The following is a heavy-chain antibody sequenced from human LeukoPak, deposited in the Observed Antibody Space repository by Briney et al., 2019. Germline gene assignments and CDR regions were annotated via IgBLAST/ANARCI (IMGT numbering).Heavy chain of an antibody. CDR3: VRKGGPYTFDH. J-gene: IGHJ4*02. D-gene: IGHD3-16*01. CDR1: GFTFSGYG. CDR2: ISSSSGYM. V-gene: IGHV3-21*01. Sequence: GGSLRLSCAASGFTFSGYGMKWIRQAPGKGLEWVASISSSSGYMYYADSVEGRFTISRDNAKNSLYLQMNNLRDEDTAVYYCVRKGGPYTFDHWGQGTLVTVSS.